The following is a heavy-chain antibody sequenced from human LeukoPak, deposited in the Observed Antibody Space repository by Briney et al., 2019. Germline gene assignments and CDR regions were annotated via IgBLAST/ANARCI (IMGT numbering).Heavy chain of an antibody. CDR3: ARGRVSSSSWYSTYYYYFYMDV. J-gene: IGHJ6*03. CDR2: IYTSGST. D-gene: IGHD6-13*01. Sequence: SETLSLTCTVSGGSISSGSYYWSWIRQPAGKGLEWIGRIYTSGSTNYNPSLKSRVTISVDTSKNQFSLKLSSVTAADTAVYYCARGRVSSSSWYSTYYYYFYMDVWGKGTTVTVSS. CDR1: GGSISSGSYY. V-gene: IGHV4-61*02.